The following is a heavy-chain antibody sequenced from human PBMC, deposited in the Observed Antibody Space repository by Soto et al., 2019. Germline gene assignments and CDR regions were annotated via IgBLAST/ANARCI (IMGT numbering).Heavy chain of an antibody. D-gene: IGHD3-10*01. J-gene: IGHJ6*02. CDR1: GGSISSGNYY. V-gene: IGHV4-30-4*01. CDR2: IFYTGTT. Sequence: QVQLQESGPGLVKPSQTLSLTCTVSGGSISSGNYYWSWIRQPPGKCLEWIGYIFYTGTTYYTPSLTLRIYSSVDTSEIQFSLNLSSLTAADATVYYCARDSGWFGKVNYYYNGMDVWGQGTTVTVSS. CDR3: ARDSGWFGKVNYYYNGMDV.